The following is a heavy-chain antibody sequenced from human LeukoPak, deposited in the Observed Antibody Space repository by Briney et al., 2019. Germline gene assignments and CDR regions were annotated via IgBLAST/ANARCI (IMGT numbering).Heavy chain of an antibody. CDR2: INPSTGGT. CDR1: GYTFTDYY. D-gene: IGHD3-9*01. V-gene: IGHV1-2*02. Sequence: ASVKVSCKTSGYTFTDYYINWVRQAPGQGLEWMGWINPSTGGTKYALKFQARVTLTRDTSISSAYMELSGLTSDDMAVYYCASYFEILTGYYGGNGFDVWGQGTMVTVSA. J-gene: IGHJ3*01. CDR3: ASYFEILTGYYGGNGFDV.